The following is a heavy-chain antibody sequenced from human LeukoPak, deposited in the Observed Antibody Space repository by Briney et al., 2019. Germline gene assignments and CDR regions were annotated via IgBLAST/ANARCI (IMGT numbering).Heavy chain of an antibody. D-gene: IGHD5-12*01. CDR2: INHSGST. CDR1: GWSFSGYY. V-gene: IGHV4-34*01. J-gene: IGHJ4*02. CDR3: ARGREMATISPYYFDY. Sequence: SETLSLTCAVDGWSFSGYYWSLIRQPPGKGLEWIGEINHSGSTNYNPSLKSRVTISVDTSKNQFSLKLSSVTAADTAVYYCARGREMATISPYYFDYWGQGTLVTVSS.